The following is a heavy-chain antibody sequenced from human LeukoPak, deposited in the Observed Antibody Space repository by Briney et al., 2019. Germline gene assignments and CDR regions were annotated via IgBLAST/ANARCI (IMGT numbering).Heavy chain of an antibody. CDR1: GYTFTSYG. CDR2: ISAYNGNT. Sequence: ASVKVSCKASGYTFTSYGISWVRQAPGQGLECMGWISAYNGNTNYATKLQGRVTLTHDTSTSTAYMELRSPRSDDTAVYYCAREGGTRYSSSWYQVFYYYYYGMDVWGQGTTVTVYS. D-gene: IGHD6-13*01. J-gene: IGHJ6*02. CDR3: AREGGTRYSSSWYQVFYYYYYGMDV. V-gene: IGHV1-18*01.